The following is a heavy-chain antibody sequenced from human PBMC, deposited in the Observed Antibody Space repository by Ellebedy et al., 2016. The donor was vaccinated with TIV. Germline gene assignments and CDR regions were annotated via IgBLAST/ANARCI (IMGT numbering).Heavy chain of an antibody. CDR3: AAAHYYFYGKDV. V-gene: IGHV3-23*01. CDR1: GFTFRNYA. J-gene: IGHJ6*02. Sequence: PGGSLRLSCAAPGFTFRNYAMSWVRQAPGKGLEWVSHIRGSGLSTYYADSVKGRFTISRDNSKITLYLQMNSLRAEDTAVYYCAAAHYYFYGKDVWGQGTRVTVSS. D-gene: IGHD2-15*01. CDR2: IRGSGLST.